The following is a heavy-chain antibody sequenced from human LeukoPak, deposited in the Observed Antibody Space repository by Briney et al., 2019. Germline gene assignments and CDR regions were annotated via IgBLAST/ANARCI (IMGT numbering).Heavy chain of an antibody. CDR2: ISYDGSNK. CDR1: GFTFSSYA. V-gene: IGHV3-30*04. CDR3: ASESGSYDDY. J-gene: IGHJ4*02. D-gene: IGHD1-26*01. Sequence: GRSLRLSCAASGFTFSSYAMHWVRQAPGKGLEWVAVISYDGSNKYYADSVKGRFTISRDNSKNTLYLQMNSLRAEDTAVYYCASESGSYDDYWGQGTLVTVSS.